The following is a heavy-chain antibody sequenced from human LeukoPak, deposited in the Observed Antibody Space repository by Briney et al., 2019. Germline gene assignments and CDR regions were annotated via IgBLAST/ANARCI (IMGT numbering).Heavy chain of an antibody. V-gene: IGHV3-21*01. CDR3: ARDNKGRDYYDSSGYYDY. D-gene: IGHD3-22*01. CDR2: ISSSSSYI. Sequence: PGGSLRLSCAASGFTFSSYSMNWVRQAPGKGLEWVSSISSSSSYIYYADSVKGRFTISRDNAKNSLYLQMNSLRAEDTAVYYCARDNKGRDYYDSSGYYDYWGQGTLVTVSS. J-gene: IGHJ4*02. CDR1: GFTFSSYS.